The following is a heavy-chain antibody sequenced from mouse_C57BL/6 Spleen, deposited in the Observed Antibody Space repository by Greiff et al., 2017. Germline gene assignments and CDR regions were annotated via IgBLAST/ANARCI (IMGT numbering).Heavy chain of an antibody. CDR3: ARVGNYYGSLVDY. J-gene: IGHJ2*01. Sequence: DVQLVESGGGLVKPGGSLKLSCAASGFTFSSYAMSWVRQTPEKRLEWVATISDGGSYTYYPDNVKGRFTISRDNAKNNLYLQMSHLKSEDTAMYYCARVGNYYGSLVDYWGQGTTLTVSS. D-gene: IGHD1-1*01. CDR2: ISDGGSYT. V-gene: IGHV5-4*01. CDR1: GFTFSSYA.